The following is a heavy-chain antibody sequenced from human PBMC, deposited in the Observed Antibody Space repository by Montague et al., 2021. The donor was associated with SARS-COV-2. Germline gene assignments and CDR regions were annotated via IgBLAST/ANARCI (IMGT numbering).Heavy chain of an antibody. Sequence: SETLSLTCTVSGGSISSSSYYWGWIRQPPGKGLEWIGSIYYSGSTYYNPSLKSRVTISVDTSKNQFSLELSSVTAADTAVYYCARQGDQLLLEYWFDPWGQGTLVTVSS. V-gene: IGHV4-39*01. CDR2: IYYSGST. J-gene: IGHJ5*02. CDR1: GGSISSSSYY. D-gene: IGHD2-2*01. CDR3: ARQGDQLLLEYWFDP.